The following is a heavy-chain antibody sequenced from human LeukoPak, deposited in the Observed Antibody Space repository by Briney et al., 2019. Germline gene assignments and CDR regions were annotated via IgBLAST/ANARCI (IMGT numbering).Heavy chain of an antibody. CDR3: VKRVATIPWY. V-gene: IGHV3-64D*06. D-gene: IGHD5-12*01. CDR2: ISSNGGST. CDR1: GFTFSSYA. Sequence: QPGGSLRLSCSAPGFTFSSYAMHWVRQAPGKGLEYVSAISSNGGSTYYADSVKGRFTISRDNSKNTLYLQMSSLRAEDTAVYYCVKRVATIPWYWGQGTLVTVSS. J-gene: IGHJ4*02.